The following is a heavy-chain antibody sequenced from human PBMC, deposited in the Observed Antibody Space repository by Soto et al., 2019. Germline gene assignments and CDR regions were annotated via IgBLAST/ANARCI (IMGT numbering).Heavy chain of an antibody. CDR1: GFTFSNYA. Sequence: DVHLLESGGGLVQPGGSLRLSCTASGFTFSNYAMSWVRQAPGKGLEWVSSMSGSGGSTYYADSVKGRFTISRDNSKKTLNLHTRRLRAEATAFYYCAKDPNYELCSGYQYIDSWGQGSLVTVSS. CDR2: MSGSGGST. V-gene: IGHV3-23*01. J-gene: IGHJ4*02. D-gene: IGHD3-22*01. CDR3: AKDPNYELCSGYQYIDS.